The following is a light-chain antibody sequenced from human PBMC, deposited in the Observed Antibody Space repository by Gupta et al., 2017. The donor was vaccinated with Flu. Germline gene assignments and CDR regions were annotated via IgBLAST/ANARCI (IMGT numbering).Light chain of an antibody. Sequence: QSALTQPASVSGSPGQSITISCTGTSSDIGSYNYVSWYQQHPGKAPKLLIYGVTNRPSGVSNRCSGSKSGDTASLTISGLQAEDEADYYCSSCTSSTTLVFGGGTKLTVL. CDR3: SSCTSSTTLV. CDR2: GVT. J-gene: IGLJ2*01. CDR1: SSDIGSYNY. V-gene: IGLV2-14*01.